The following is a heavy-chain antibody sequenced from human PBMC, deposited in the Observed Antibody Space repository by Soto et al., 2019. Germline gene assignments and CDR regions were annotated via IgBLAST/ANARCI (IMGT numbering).Heavy chain of an antibody. Sequence: PGGSLRLSCAASGFTFSSYGMHWVRQAPGKGLEWVAVISYDGSNKYYADSVKGRFTISRDNSKNTLYLQMNSLRAEDTAVYYCAKDVRRAVGYYFDYWGQGTLVTVSS. D-gene: IGHD1-1*01. V-gene: IGHV3-30*18. CDR3: AKDVRRAVGYYFDY. CDR1: GFTFSSYG. J-gene: IGHJ4*02. CDR2: ISYDGSNK.